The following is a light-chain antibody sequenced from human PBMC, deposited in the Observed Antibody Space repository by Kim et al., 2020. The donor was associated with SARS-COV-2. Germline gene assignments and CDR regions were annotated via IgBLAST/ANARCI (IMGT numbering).Light chain of an antibody. CDR2: DVI. CDR3: SSYTTTSTSV. Sequence: QSVLTQPASVSGSPGQSITISCTGTSSDVGGCNYVSWYQQHPGKAPKLMIYDVIKRPSGVSNRFSGSKSGNTASLTISGLQAEDEADYYCSSYTTTSTSVFGGGTQLTVL. CDR1: SSDVGGCNY. J-gene: IGLJ2*01. V-gene: IGLV2-14*01.